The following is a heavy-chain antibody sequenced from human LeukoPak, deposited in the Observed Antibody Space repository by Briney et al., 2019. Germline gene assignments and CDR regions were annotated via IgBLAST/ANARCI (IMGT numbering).Heavy chain of an antibody. J-gene: IGHJ3*02. D-gene: IGHD1-14*01. CDR3: ARRHRGGGHHDAFDI. V-gene: IGHV4-39*01. CDR1: GGSISSSSYY. Sequence: SETLSLTCTVSGGSISSSSYYWGWIRQPPGKGLEWIGSIYYSGGTYYNPSLKSRVTISVDTSKNQFSLKLSSVTAADTAVYYCARRHRGGGHHDAFDIWGQGTMVTVSS. CDR2: IYYSGGT.